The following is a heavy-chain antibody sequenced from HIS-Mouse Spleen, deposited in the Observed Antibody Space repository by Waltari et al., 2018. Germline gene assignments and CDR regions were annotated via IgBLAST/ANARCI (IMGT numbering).Heavy chain of an antibody. CDR2: FDPEDGET. CDR1: GYTLTELS. V-gene: IGHV1-24*01. D-gene: IGHD1-26*01. Sequence: QVQLVQSGAEVKTPGASGKVSCRVSGYTLTELSMHCVRQAPGKGLEWMGGFDPEDGETIYAQKFQGRVTMTEDTSTDTAYMELSSLRSEDTAVYYCATWAGARVAFDIWGQGTMVTVSS. CDR3: ATWAGARVAFDI. J-gene: IGHJ3*02.